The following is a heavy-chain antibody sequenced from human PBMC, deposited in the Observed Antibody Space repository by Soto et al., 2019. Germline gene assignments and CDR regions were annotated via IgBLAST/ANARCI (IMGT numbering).Heavy chain of an antibody. D-gene: IGHD3-10*01. CDR1: GDTFSFYT. J-gene: IGHJ4*02. CDR3: ATSYGSGYRAFDS. CDR2: INPILSMS. V-gene: IGHV1-69*02. Sequence: QVQLVQSGAKVKKPGSSVKVSCKASGDTFSFYTINWVRQAPGLGLEWVGRINPILSMSNYAQKFQGRVTMTADKSTNTAYMELSSLRSEDTAMYFCATSYGSGYRAFDSWGQGALVTVSS.